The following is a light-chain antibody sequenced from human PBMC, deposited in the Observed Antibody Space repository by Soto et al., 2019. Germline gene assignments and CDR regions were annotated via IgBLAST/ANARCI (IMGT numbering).Light chain of an antibody. V-gene: IGKV3D-15*01. CDR1: QGVSRK. Sequence: SQATLAGEQGRTGRSSYRSSQGVSRKLAWYQHKPGQAPRLLIYDVSNRATGIPARFSGSGSGTEFTLTTSSLQSEQFAVYYCQQYNIWPPCTFGEGTKVDIK. J-gene: IGKJ4*02. CDR2: DVS. CDR3: QQYNIWPPCT.